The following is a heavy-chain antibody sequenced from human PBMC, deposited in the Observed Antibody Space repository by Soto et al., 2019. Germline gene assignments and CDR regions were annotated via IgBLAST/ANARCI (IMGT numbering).Heavy chain of an antibody. Sequence: QVQLQESGPGLVKPSGTLSLTCAVSGDSITSRNWWSWVRQAPGKGLEWIGEIYHSGASTYNPSLKSRTTMSVDPSNNHFSLKLTSVTAADTAVYYCAREDSGWYGEFFQHWGQGTLVAVSS. CDR3: AREDSGWYGEFFQH. V-gene: IGHV4-4*02. D-gene: IGHD6-19*01. CDR1: GDSITSRNW. CDR2: IYHSGAS. J-gene: IGHJ1*01.